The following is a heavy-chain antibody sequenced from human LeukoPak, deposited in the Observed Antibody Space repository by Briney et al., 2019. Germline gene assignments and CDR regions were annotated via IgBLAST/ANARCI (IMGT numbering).Heavy chain of an antibody. CDR3: AKHPGPHGANPFEH. CDR2: VTDSGRSL. J-gene: IGHJ4*02. D-gene: IGHD4/OR15-4a*01. V-gene: IGHV3-23*01. Sequence: PGGSLRLSCAASRFTFGNFAMSWVRQAPGQGLEWISTVTDSGRSLFYADSVRGRFTISRDNSNNTLFLHLHSLRAEDTAFYYCAKHPGPHGANPFEHWGRGALVTVSS. CDR1: RFTFGNFA.